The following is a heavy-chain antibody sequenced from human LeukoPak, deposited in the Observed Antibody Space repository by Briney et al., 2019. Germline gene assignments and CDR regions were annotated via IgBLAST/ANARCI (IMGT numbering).Heavy chain of an antibody. CDR1: GYTFTSYD. Sequence: GASVKVSCTASGYTFTSYDINWLRQATGQGPEWMGWMNPNSGATGYAQKFQGRVTMTRSTSINTAYMELSSLRSEDTAVYYCARDLLTVTTLVGGYWGQGTLVTVSS. CDR2: MNPNSGAT. D-gene: IGHD4-17*01. CDR3: ARDLLTVTTLVGGY. V-gene: IGHV1-8*01. J-gene: IGHJ4*02.